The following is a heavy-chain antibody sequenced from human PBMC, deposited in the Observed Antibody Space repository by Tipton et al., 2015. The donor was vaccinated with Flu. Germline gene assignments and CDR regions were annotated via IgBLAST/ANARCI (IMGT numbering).Heavy chain of an antibody. V-gene: IGHV3-74*01. J-gene: IGHJ6*02. D-gene: IGHD3-10*01. CDR1: GFTFSSYW. CDR3: ASGPRLNYGSGRGWDYGMDV. CDR2: INNDGSST. Sequence: AVSGFTFSSYWMHWVRQVPGKGLVWVSRINNDGSSTSYADSVKGRFTISRDNAKNTLYLQMNSLRAEDTAVYYCASGPRLNYGSGRGWDYGMDVWGQGTTVTVSS.